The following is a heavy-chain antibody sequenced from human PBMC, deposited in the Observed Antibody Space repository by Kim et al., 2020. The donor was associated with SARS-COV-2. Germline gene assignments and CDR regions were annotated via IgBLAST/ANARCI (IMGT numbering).Heavy chain of an antibody. CDR3: ASSGSYSHYYYGMDV. J-gene: IGHJ6*02. CDR2: IYSGGST. CDR1: GFTVSSNY. Sequence: GGSLRLSCAASGFTVSSNYMSWVRQAPGKGLEWVSVIYSGGSTYYADSVKGRFTISRDNSKNTLYLQMNSLRAEDTAMYYCASSGSYSHYYYGMDVWGQGTTVTVSS. V-gene: IGHV3-53*01. D-gene: IGHD1-26*01.